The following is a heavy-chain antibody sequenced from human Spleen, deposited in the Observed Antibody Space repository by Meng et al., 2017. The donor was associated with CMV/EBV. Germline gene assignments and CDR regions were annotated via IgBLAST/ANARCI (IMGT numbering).Heavy chain of an antibody. CDR1: GDSVSSTSAA. Sequence: ISGDSVSSTSAAWNWIRQSPSRGLEWLGRTYYRSKWYSDYAGSVKSRITIKPDTSKNQFSLQLNSVTSGDTAVYYCARTLAGNNDYWGQGTLVTVSS. D-gene: IGHD1/OR15-1a*01. CDR3: ARTLAGNNDY. CDR2: TYYRSKWYS. J-gene: IGHJ4*02. V-gene: IGHV6-1*01.